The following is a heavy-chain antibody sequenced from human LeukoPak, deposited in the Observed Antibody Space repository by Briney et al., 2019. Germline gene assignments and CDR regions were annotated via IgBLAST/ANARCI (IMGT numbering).Heavy chain of an antibody. J-gene: IGHJ6*04. V-gene: IGHV6-1*01. CDR1: GDSFSSNSAA. D-gene: IGHD2-2*01. Sequence: PSQTLSLTCAISGDSFSSNSAAWHWIRQSPSRGLEWLERTYYRSKLYNDYAVSVKSRITINPDTSKNQFSLQLNSVTPEDTAVYYCARDVSYCSSTSCYYYYYYGMDVWGKGTTVTVSS. CDR2: TYYRSKLYN. CDR3: ARDVSYCSSTSCYYYYYYGMDV.